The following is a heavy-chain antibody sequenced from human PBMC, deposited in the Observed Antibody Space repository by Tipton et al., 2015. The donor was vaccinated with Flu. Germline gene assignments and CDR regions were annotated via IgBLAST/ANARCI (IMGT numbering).Heavy chain of an antibody. Sequence: VQLVQSGAEVKKPGESLKISCKGSGDSFTTYWIAWVRQMPGKGLEWMGIIYPGDSDTRYSPSFQGHVTISADRSISTAYLHWSSLKASDTAMYYCARTHLDSERFFPVDAFDIWGQGTMVTVSS. CDR1: GDSFTTYW. J-gene: IGHJ3*02. CDR2: IYPGDSDT. V-gene: IGHV5-51*01. CDR3: ARTHLDSERFFPVDAFDI. D-gene: IGHD3-3*01.